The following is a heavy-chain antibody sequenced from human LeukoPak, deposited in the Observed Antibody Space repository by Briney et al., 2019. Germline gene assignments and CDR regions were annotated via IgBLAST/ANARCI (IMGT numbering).Heavy chain of an antibody. CDR2: IYSGGST. Sequence: GGSLRLSCAASGSTFSSYGMHWVRQAPGKGLEWVSVIYSGGSTYYADSVMGRFTISRDNSKNTLYLQMNTLRAEDTAVYYCAREARGDSSGYYYDAFDIWGQGTMVTVSS. CDR1: GSTFSSYG. J-gene: IGHJ3*02. D-gene: IGHD3-22*01. CDR3: AREARGDSSGYYYDAFDI. V-gene: IGHV3-NL1*01.